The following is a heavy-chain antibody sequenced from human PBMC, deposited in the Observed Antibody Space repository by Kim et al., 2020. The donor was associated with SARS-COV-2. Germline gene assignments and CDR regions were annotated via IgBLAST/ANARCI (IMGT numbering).Heavy chain of an antibody. J-gene: IGHJ6*02. CDR3: ARDSGVAVRYGMDV. CDR2: IYHSGST. Sequence: SETLSLTCAVSGGSISSSNWWSWVRQPPGKGLEWIGEIYHSGSTNYNPSLKSRVTISVDKSKNQFSLKLSSVTAADTAVYYCARDSGVAVRYGMDVWGQGTTVTVSS. CDR1: GGSISSSNW. D-gene: IGHD6-19*01. V-gene: IGHV4-4*02.